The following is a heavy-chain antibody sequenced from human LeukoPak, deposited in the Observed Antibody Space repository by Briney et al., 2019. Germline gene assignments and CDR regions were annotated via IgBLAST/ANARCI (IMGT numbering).Heavy chain of an antibody. D-gene: IGHD6-6*01. V-gene: IGHV4-59*01. CDR3: ARGKTARPFDY. Sequence: SETLSLTCTVSGGSISSYYWSWIRQPPGKGLEWIGYIYYSGSTNYNPSLKSRVTISVDTSKNQFSLKLSSVTAADTAVYYCARGKTARPFDYWGQGTLVTVSS. CDR2: IYYSGST. CDR1: GGSISSYY. J-gene: IGHJ4*02.